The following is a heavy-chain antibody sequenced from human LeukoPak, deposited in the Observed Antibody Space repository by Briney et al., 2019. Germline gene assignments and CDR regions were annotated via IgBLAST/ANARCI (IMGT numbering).Heavy chain of an antibody. J-gene: IGHJ3*02. D-gene: IGHD3-9*01. V-gene: IGHV3-21*01. CDR3: ARDTYDILTGYYKWAFDI. CDR1: GFTFGSYS. CDR2: ISSSSSYI. Sequence: PGGSLRLSCAASGFTFGSYSMNWVRQAPGKGLEWVSYISSSSSYIYYADSVKGRFTISRDSSKNTLYLQMNSLRAEDTAVYYCARDTYDILTGYYKWAFDIWGQGTMVTVSS.